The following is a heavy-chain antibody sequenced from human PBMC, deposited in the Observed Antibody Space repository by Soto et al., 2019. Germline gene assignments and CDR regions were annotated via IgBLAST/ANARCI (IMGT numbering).Heavy chain of an antibody. D-gene: IGHD2-21*02. CDR1: GGSISGYY. CDR2: MYNTGST. J-gene: IGHJ6*02. V-gene: IGHV4-59*01. Sequence: SEXLSLTCTVSGGSISGYYWSWIRQPPGKGLEWIGYMYNTGSTVYNPSFKSRVTISVDTSKNQFSLKLNSVTAADTAVYYCARHLWGYCGTDCYPLDVWGQGTTVTVSS. CDR3: ARHLWGYCGTDCYPLDV.